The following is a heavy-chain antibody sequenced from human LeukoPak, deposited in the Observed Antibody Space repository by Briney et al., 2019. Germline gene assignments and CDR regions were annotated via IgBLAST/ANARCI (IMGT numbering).Heavy chain of an antibody. CDR2: ISSSGSTI. CDR3: ALLGSGSYYSPDAFDI. CDR1: GFTFSSYE. J-gene: IGHJ3*02. Sequence: GGSLRLSCAASGFTFSSYEMNWVRQAPGKGLEWVSYISSSGSTIYYADSVKGRFTISRDNAKNSLYLQMNSLRAEDTAVYYCALLGSGSYYSPDAFDIWGQGTMVTVSS. D-gene: IGHD1-26*01. V-gene: IGHV3-48*03.